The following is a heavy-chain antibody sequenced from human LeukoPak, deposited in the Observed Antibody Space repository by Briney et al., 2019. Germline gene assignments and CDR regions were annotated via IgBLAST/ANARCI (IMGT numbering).Heavy chain of an antibody. Sequence: SETLSLTCTVSGSSMSSDYYWGWIRQPPGKGLEWIGSISDSGSAYYNPSLKSRVTISVDTSKNQFSLKLSSVTAADTAVYYCARVYYYGSGSYYNGFDYWGQGTLVTVSS. J-gene: IGHJ4*02. CDR1: GSSMSSDYY. CDR3: ARVYYYGSGSYYNGFDY. V-gene: IGHV4-38-2*02. CDR2: ISDSGSA. D-gene: IGHD3-10*01.